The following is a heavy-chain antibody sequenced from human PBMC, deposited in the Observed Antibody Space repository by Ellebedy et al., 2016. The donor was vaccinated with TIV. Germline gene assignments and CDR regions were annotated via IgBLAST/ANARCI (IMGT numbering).Heavy chain of an antibody. D-gene: IGHD2-2*01. J-gene: IGHJ4*02. CDR2: ISYDGSNK. V-gene: IGHV3-30*04. CDR3: ARDMGHCSTTNCFGFDS. Sequence: GESLKISCAASGFTFSSYVMHWVRQAPGKGLEWVAVISYDGSNKYYPDSVKGRFTISRDNSKNTLYLQMNSLRAEDTAVYSCARDMGHCSTTNCFGFDSWGQGSLVTVSS. CDR1: GFTFSSYV.